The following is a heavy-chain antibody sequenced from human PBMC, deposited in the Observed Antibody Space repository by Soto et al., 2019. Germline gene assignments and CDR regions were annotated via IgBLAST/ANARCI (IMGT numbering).Heavy chain of an antibody. J-gene: IGHJ3*02. Sequence: ASVKVSCKASGYTFTGYYMHWVRQAPGQGLEWMGWINPNSGGTNYAQKFQGRVTITRDTSISTAYMELSRLRSDDTAVYYCANWSGDSSGYLIPAFDIWGQGTMVTVSS. CDR1: GYTFTGYY. CDR3: ANWSGDSSGYLIPAFDI. D-gene: IGHD3-22*01. CDR2: INPNSGGT. V-gene: IGHV1-2*02.